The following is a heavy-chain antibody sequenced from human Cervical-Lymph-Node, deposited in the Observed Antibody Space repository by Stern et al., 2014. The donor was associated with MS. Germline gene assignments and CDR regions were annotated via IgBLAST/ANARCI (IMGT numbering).Heavy chain of an antibody. V-gene: IGHV3-30-3*01. D-gene: IGHD3-22*01. Sequence: MQLVESGGGVVQPGRSLRLSCAASGFTFSTYAMHWVRQAPGKGLEWVAVISYDGSNKYYADSVKGRFTISRDNSKNTLYLQMNSLRAEDTAVYYCASRITDYYDSSGYLNWGQGTLVTVSS. CDR2: ISYDGSNK. CDR3: ASRITDYYDSSGYLN. CDR1: GFTFSTYA. J-gene: IGHJ4*02.